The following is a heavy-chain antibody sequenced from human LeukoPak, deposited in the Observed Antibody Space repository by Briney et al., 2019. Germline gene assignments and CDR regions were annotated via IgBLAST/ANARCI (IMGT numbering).Heavy chain of an antibody. D-gene: IGHD2-2*01. CDR1: GGSFSGYY. J-gene: IGHJ4*02. CDR3: ARGAKCSSTSCFRPSSRTVDY. Sequence: SETLFLTCAVYGGSFSGYYWSWIRQPPGKGLEWIGEINHSGSTNYNPSLKSRVTISVDTSKNQFSLKLSSVTAADTAVYYCARGAKCSSTSCFRPSSRTVDYWGQGTLVTVSS. V-gene: IGHV4-34*01. CDR2: INHSGST.